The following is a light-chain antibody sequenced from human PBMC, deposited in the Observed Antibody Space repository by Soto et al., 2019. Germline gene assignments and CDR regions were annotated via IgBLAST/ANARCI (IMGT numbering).Light chain of an antibody. V-gene: IGLV2-8*01. J-gene: IGLJ1*01. CDR2: AVN. CDR1: SSDVGGYQH. CDR3: SSYAGSNNYV. Sequence: QPALTQPPSASGSPGQSVTISCTGTSSDVGGYQHVSWYQQYPGKAPKLMIYAVNKRPSGVPDRFSGSRSGNTASLTVSGLQAEDEADYYCSSYAGSNNYVFGTGTKVTVL.